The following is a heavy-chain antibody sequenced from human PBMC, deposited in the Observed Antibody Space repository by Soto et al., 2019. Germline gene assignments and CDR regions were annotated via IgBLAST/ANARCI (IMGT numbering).Heavy chain of an antibody. D-gene: IGHD2-2*01. Sequence: EVQLVESGGGLVQPGGSLRLSCVASGFTFSSSEMYWVRQAPGKGLEWVSYIHPAGQPIFYADSVKGRFIISRDNAKNSLYLQMNSLRAEDTAVYYCARRGSSWGQGTMVTVSS. CDR2: IHPAGQPI. J-gene: IGHJ3*01. CDR3: ARRGSS. V-gene: IGHV3-48*03. CDR1: GFTFSSSE.